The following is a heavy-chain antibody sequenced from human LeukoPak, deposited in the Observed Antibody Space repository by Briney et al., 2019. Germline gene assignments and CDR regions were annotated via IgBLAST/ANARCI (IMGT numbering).Heavy chain of an antibody. J-gene: IGHJ4*02. Sequence: GGSLRLSCAASGFTFSSSYMHWVRQAPGKGLEYVSAISPSGDSTYYTNSVKGRFTISRDNAKNSLYLHMNSLKDEDTAVYYCARGALDFDYWGQGTLVTVSS. CDR1: GFTFSSSY. CDR3: ARGALDFDY. CDR2: ISPSGDST. V-gene: IGHV3-64*01.